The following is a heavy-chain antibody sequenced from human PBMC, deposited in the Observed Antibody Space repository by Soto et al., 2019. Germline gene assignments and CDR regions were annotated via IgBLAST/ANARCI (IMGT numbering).Heavy chain of an antibody. D-gene: IGHD3-22*01. J-gene: IGHJ4*02. CDR1: GFTLSSYA. CDR2: IVAGSGNT. V-gene: IGHV1-58*01. CDR3: AAYPFYYDSSNYYSFDH. Sequence: ASVKVSCKASGFTLSSYAVQWVRQARGQRLEWMGWIVAGSGNTNYAQRFQERVSITRDMSTSTAYLELSSLRSEDTAVYYCAAYPFYYDSSNYYSFDHWGQGTLVTVSS.